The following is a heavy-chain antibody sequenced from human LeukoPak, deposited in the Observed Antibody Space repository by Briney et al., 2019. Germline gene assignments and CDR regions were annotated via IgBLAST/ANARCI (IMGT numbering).Heavy chain of an antibody. J-gene: IGHJ3*02. D-gene: IGHD6-25*01. V-gene: IGHV4-39*01. Sequence: SETLSLTCSVSGVSISSSTYYWGWIRQPPGKGLEWIGSVYYSGSIYYSPSLKSRVTISVDTSKNQFSLKLSSVTAADTAVYYCTRPRIPAIKGAFDIWGQGTMVTVSS. CDR2: VYYSGSI. CDR1: GVSISSSTYY. CDR3: TRPRIPAIKGAFDI.